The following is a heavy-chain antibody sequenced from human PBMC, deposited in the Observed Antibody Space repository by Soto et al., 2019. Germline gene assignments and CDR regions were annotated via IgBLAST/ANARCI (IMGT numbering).Heavy chain of an antibody. J-gene: IGHJ6*02. CDR1: GGTFSTYA. CDR3: AGGDYGGNAYYGMDV. Sequence: QVQLVQSGAEVKKPGSSVKVSCKASGGTFSTYAISWVRQAPGQGLEWMGGIIPMFDTANYAQKFQGRVTITADDSTSTAYMELSNLRSEDTAVYYCAGGDYGGNAYYGMDVWGQGTTVTVSS. D-gene: IGHD4-17*01. CDR2: IIPMFDTA. V-gene: IGHV1-69*12.